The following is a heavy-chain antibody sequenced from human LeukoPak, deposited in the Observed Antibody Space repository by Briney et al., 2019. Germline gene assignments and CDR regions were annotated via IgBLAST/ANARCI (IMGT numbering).Heavy chain of an antibody. CDR1: GFTFSSYS. J-gene: IGHJ6*03. CDR2: ISSSSSYI. Sequence: GGSLRLSCAASGFTFSSYSMNWVRQAPGKGLEWVSSISSSSSYIYYADSVKGRFTISRDNAKNSLYLQMNSLRAEDTAVYYCASTYCGGDCYGLYYYYYMDVWGKGTTVTISS. V-gene: IGHV3-21*01. D-gene: IGHD2-21*02. CDR3: ASTYCGGDCYGLYYYYYMDV.